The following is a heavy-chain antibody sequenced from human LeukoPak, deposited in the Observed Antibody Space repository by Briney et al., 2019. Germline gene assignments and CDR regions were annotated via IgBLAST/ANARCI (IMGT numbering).Heavy chain of an antibody. V-gene: IGHV1-24*01. D-gene: IGHD1-26*01. CDR2: FDPEDGET. CDR1: GYTLTELS. Sequence: ASVKVSCKVSGYTLTELSMHWVRQAPGKGLEWMGGFDPEDGETIYEQKFQGRVTMTEDTSTDTAYMELSSLRSEDTAVYYCATGRYSGSYSGDFDYWGQGTLVTVSS. CDR3: ATGRYSGSYSGDFDY. J-gene: IGHJ4*02.